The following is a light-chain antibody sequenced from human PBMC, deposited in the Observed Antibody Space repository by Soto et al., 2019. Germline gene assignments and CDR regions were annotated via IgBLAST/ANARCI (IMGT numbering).Light chain of an antibody. CDR2: DAS. J-gene: IGKJ3*01. CDR1: QSVPKY. CDR3: QQRSAWPLT. V-gene: IGKV3-11*01. Sequence: EIVLTQSPATLSLSPGEGATLSCRASQSVPKYLAWYQQKADQAPRLLIYDASNSAPGIPARFSGSGSGTDCTLTISSLEPEDFAVYYCQQRSAWPLTCGPGTKVDI.